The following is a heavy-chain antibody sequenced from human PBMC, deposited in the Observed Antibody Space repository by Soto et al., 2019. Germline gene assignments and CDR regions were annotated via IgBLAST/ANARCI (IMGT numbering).Heavy chain of an antibody. CDR1: GFSFSNYE. CDR2: ISSGGDTL. V-gene: IGHV3-48*03. Sequence: LRRSCAASGFSFSNYEMNWVRQAPGKGLEWVAYISSGGDTLHYADSVRGRFTVSRDNARNSLSLQMNTLRVEDTALYYCARDRAAGGYWGQGTLVTVSS. D-gene: IGHD6-13*01. CDR3: ARDRAAGGY. J-gene: IGHJ4*02.